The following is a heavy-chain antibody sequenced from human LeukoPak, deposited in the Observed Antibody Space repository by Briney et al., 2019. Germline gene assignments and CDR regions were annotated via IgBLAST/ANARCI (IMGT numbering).Heavy chain of an antibody. Sequence: SGTLSLTCTVSGGSISSSNWWSWVRQPPGKGLEWIGEIYHSGSTNYNPSLKSRVTISVDTSKNQFSLKLSSVTAADTAVYYCARVGYYYDPLDYWGQGTLVTVSS. CDR2: IYHSGST. CDR3: ARVGYYYDPLDY. D-gene: IGHD3-22*01. CDR1: GGSISSSNW. V-gene: IGHV4-4*02. J-gene: IGHJ4*02.